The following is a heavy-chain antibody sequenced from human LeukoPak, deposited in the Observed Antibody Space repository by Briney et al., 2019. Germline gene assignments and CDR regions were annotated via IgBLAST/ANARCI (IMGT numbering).Heavy chain of an antibody. D-gene: IGHD3-10*01. V-gene: IGHV4-4*07. J-gene: IGHJ4*02. CDR2: IYTSGST. CDR1: GGSISSYY. CDR3: AREESPRYNYYGSESPFDY. Sequence: PSETLSLTCTVSGGSISSYYWSWIRQPAGKGLEWIGRIYTSGSTNYNPSLKSRVTMSVDTSKNQFSLKLSSVTAADTAVYYCAREESPRYNYYGSESPFDYWGQGTLVTVSS.